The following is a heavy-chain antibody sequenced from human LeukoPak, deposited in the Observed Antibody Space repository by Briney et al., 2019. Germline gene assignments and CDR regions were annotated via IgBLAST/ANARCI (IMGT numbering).Heavy chain of an antibody. CDR2: MSPKSGNT. Sequence: ASVTVSCKASGYTFISFDIDWVRQATGQGLEWMGWMSPKSGNTDYAQKFQGRVTMTRNTSINTAYLELSSLRSDDTAMYYCARRLPMGGNVDYWGQGTLVTVSS. CDR1: GYTFISFD. CDR3: ARRLPMGGNVDY. J-gene: IGHJ4*02. V-gene: IGHV1-8*01. D-gene: IGHD3-16*01.